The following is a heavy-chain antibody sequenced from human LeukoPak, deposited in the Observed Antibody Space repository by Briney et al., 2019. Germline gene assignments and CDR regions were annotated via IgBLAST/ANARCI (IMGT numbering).Heavy chain of an antibody. J-gene: IGHJ4*02. CDR1: GDSVSSNSAA. Sequence: SQTLSLTCAISGDSVSSNSAAWNWIRQSPSRGLEWLGRTYYRSKWYNDYAVSVKSRITINPDTSKNQFSLQLNSVTPEDTAVYYCARDWGGDSSSWRGDYFDYWGQGTLVTVSS. CDR3: ARDWGGDSSSWRGDYFDY. D-gene: IGHD6-13*01. CDR2: TYYRSKWYN. V-gene: IGHV6-1*01.